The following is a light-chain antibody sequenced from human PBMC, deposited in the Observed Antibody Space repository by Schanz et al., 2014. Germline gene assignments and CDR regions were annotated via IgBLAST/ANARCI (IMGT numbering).Light chain of an antibody. V-gene: IGKV3-11*01. CDR3: HQYGSIQWT. CDR1: QSISSY. J-gene: IGKJ1*01. Sequence: EIVLTQSPVTLSLSPGERATLSCRASQSISSYLAWYQQKPGQAPRLLIYDASNRATGIPARFSGSGSGTDFTLTISRLEPEDSAVYYCHQYGSIQWTFGQGTKVEIK. CDR2: DAS.